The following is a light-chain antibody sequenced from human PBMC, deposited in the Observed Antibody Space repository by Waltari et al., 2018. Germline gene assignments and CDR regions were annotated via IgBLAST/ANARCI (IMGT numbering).Light chain of an antibody. J-gene: IGLJ2*01. CDR2: EVS. V-gene: IGLV2-23*02. CDR3: CSYAGSSTVV. Sequence: QSALTQPASVSGSPGQSITISCTGPSSAVGTYNLVSWYQHHPGKAPKLMIYEVSKRPSGVSYRFSGSKSGNTASLTISGLQTDDEADYYCCSYAGSSTVVFGGGTKLTVL. CDR1: SSAVGTYNL.